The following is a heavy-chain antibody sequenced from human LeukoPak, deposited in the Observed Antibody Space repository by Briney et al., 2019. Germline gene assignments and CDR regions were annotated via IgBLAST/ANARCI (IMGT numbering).Heavy chain of an antibody. J-gene: IGHJ4*02. CDR1: GASISSGGYY. V-gene: IGHV4-31*11. CDR2: SHYSGTS. Sequence: SETLSLTCAVSGASISSGGYYWSWIRQQPGKGLEWIGYSHYSGTSYYSTSLKSRIAISVDTSKNQFSLKLSSVTAADTAVYYCARGLRDTAMASFDYWGQGTLVTVSS. D-gene: IGHD5-18*01. CDR3: ARGLRDTAMASFDY.